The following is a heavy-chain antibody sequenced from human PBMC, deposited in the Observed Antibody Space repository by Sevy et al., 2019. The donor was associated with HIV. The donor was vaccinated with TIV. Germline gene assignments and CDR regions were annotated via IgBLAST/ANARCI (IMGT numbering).Heavy chain of an antibody. J-gene: IGHJ4*02. Sequence: GGSLRLSCAASGFTFSSHSMSWVRQAPGKGLEWVSSLSSCSTYIFHADSVKGRFTISRDNAKNSLYLQMNSLRAEDRAVYYCARSYYDASGYSTFDYWGQGTLDTVSS. V-gene: IGHV3-21*01. CDR1: GFTFSSHS. CDR3: ARSYYDASGYSTFDY. CDR2: LSSCSTYI. D-gene: IGHD3-22*01.